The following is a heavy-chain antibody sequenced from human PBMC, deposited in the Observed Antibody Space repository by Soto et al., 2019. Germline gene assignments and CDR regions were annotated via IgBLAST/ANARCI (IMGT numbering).Heavy chain of an antibody. CDR2: ISSSGSTI. V-gene: IGHV3-11*01. J-gene: IGHJ5*02. D-gene: IGHD3-22*01. Sequence: GGSLRLSCAASGFTFSDYYMSWIRQAPGQGLEWVSYISSSGSTIYYADSVKGRFTISRDNAKNSLYLQMNSLRAEDTAVYYCARAVITYYYDSSGYPWFERWGQGTLV. CDR3: ARAVITYYYDSSGYPWFER. CDR1: GFTFSDYY.